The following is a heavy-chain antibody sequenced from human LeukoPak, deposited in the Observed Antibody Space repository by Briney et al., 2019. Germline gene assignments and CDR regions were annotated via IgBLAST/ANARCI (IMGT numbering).Heavy chain of an antibody. CDR1: GFTFSSYE. CDR2: ISSSASTR. J-gene: IGHJ3*02. V-gene: IGHV3-48*03. D-gene: IGHD1-26*01. Sequence: GGSLRLSCAASGFTFSSYEMNWVRQAPGKGLEWVSYISSSASTRYYADSVKGRFTISRDNAKNSLYLQMNSLRAEDTALYYCARGAPGSRDAFDIWGQGTMVTVSS. CDR3: ARGAPGSRDAFDI.